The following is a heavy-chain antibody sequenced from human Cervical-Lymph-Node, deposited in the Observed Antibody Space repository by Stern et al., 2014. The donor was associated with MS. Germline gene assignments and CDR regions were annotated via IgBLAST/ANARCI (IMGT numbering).Heavy chain of an antibody. V-gene: IGHV1-18*01. CDR1: GYTFINYG. J-gene: IGHJ4*02. CDR3: ASFVATGGSGSFDY. Sequence: QVQLGQSGAEVQKPGASVKVSCTASGYTFINYGIGWVRQAPGQGLEWMGLISVHNGNTKYAQNLQGRVTMTTDTSTSTVYMELRSLRSDDTAVYYCASFVATGGSGSFDYWGQGTLVTVSS. CDR2: ISVHNGNT. D-gene: IGHD3-10*01.